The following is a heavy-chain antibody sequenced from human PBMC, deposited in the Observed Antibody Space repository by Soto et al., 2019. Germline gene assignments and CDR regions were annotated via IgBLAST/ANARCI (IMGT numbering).Heavy chain of an antibody. CDR3: ARVGVVVAATLDGMDV. V-gene: IGHV3-30-3*01. CDR1: GFTFSSYA. D-gene: IGHD2-15*01. CDR2: ISYDGSNK. Sequence: QVQLVESGGGVVQPGRSLRLSCAASGFTFSSYAMHWFRQAPGKGLEWVAVISYDGSNKYYADSVKGRFTISRDNSKNTLYLQMNSLRAEDTAVYYCARVGVVVAATLDGMDVWGQGTTVTVSS. J-gene: IGHJ6*02.